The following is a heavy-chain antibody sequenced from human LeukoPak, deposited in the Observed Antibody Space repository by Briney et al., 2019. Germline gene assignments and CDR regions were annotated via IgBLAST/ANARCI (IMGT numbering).Heavy chain of an antibody. Sequence: PGRSLRLSCAASGFTFSSYAMHWVRQAPGKGLEWVAVISYDGSNKYYADSVKGRFTISRDNAKNSLYLQMNSLRAEDTAVYYCATGRTKKYWGQGTLVTVSS. CDR1: GFTFSSYA. J-gene: IGHJ4*02. V-gene: IGHV3-30-3*01. CDR2: ISYDGSNK. CDR3: ATGRTKKY. D-gene: IGHD2-8*01.